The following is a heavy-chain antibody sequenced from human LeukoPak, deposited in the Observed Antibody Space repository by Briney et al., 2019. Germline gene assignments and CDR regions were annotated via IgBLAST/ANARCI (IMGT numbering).Heavy chain of an antibody. CDR1: GFTFRSYW. CDR2: IYSDGRST. J-gene: IGHJ6*02. Sequence: GGSLRLSCAASGFTFRSYWMHWVRQAPGQGLLWVSQIYSDGRSTSYADSVKGRFTISRDNAKNTLYLQMNSLRPEDTAVYFCTRDLRSYYYVMDVWGHRTTVTVSS. V-gene: IGHV3-74*01. CDR3: TRDLRSYYYVMDV.